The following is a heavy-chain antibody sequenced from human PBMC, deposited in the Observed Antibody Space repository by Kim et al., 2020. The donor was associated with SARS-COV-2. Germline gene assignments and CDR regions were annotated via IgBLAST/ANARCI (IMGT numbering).Heavy chain of an antibody. D-gene: IGHD2-15*01. Sequence: SETLSLTCTVSGGSISSYYWNWIRQPPGKGLEWIGYIYYSGSTNYNPSLKSRVTISVDTSKNQFSLKLSSVTAADTAVYYCTRDRGGHLGWLDPWGQGTLVTVSS. V-gene: IGHV4-59*01. CDR2: IYYSGST. CDR3: TRDRGGHLGWLDP. CDR1: GGSISSYY. J-gene: IGHJ5*02.